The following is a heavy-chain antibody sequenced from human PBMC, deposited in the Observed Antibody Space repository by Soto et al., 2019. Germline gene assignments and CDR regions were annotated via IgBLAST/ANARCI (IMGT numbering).Heavy chain of an antibody. CDR3: AHRAYYDSSESFDY. Sequence: QITLKESGPTLVKPTQTLTLTCTFSVFSLSTSGVGVGWIRQPPGKALEWLALIYWDDDKRYSPSLKSRLTVTQDTSKNQVVLTMTNMDPVDTATYDCAHRAYYDSSESFDYWGQGTLVTVSS. V-gene: IGHV2-5*02. CDR2: IYWDDDK. CDR1: VFSLSTSGVG. D-gene: IGHD3-22*01. J-gene: IGHJ4*02.